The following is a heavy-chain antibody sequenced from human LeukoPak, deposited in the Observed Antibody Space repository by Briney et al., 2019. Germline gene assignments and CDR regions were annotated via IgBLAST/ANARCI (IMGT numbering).Heavy chain of an antibody. CDR2: IRSKANSYAT. CDR3: TRPVVGATKDFDN. J-gene: IGHJ4*02. D-gene: IGHD1-26*01. V-gene: IGHV3-73*01. CDR1: GFTFSGSA. Sequence: PGGSLRLSCAASGFTFSGSAMHWVRQASGKGLEWVGRIRSKANSYATAYAASVKGRFTISRDDSKNTAYLQMNSLKTEDTAVYYCTRPVVGATKDFDNWGQGTLVTVSS.